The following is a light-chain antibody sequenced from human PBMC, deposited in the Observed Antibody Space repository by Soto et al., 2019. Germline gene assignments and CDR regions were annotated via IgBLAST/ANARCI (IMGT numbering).Light chain of an antibody. J-gene: IGLJ2*01. CDR1: SSDVGAYDY. V-gene: IGLV2-14*01. CDR2: DVK. CDR3: SSYTSSSSVI. Sequence: QSVLTQPASVSGSPGQSIAISCTGTSSDVGAYDYVSWYQQHPGKAPKLMIYDVKYRPSGVSNRFSGSKSGNTASQTISGLQAEDEADYYCSSYTSSSSVIFGGGTKVTVL.